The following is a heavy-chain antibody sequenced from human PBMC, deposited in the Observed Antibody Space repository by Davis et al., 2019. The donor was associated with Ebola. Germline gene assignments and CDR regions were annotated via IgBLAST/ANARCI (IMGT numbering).Heavy chain of an antibody. D-gene: IGHD6-19*01. Sequence: GGSLRLSCAASGFTISDFYMSWIRQAPGKGLEWVSGISGSGARTFYANSVKGRFSISRDNYKDTLYLEINSLRAEDTAVYHCAKDMRSAVPGTPDYWGPGTRVTVSS. CDR2: ISGSGART. CDR3: AKDMRSAVPGTPDY. V-gene: IGHV3-23*01. J-gene: IGHJ4*02. CDR1: GFTISDFY.